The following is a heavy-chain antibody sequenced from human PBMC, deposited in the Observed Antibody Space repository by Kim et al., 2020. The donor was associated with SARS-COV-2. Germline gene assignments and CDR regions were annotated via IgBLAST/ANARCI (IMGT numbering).Heavy chain of an antibody. V-gene: IGHV4-59*01. CDR2: SGST. D-gene: IGHD6-6*01. CDR3: ARDRRYFDY. J-gene: IGHJ4*02. Sequence: SGSTNYNPSRKRRVTISVDTSKNQFSLKLSSVTAADTAVYYCARDRRYFDYWGQGTLVTVSS.